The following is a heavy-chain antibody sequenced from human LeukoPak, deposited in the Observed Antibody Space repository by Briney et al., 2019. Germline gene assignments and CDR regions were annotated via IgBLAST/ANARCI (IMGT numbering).Heavy chain of an antibody. D-gene: IGHD3-22*01. J-gene: IGHJ4*02. CDR1: GFTVSSNY. CDR3: AKAEDYYDSSGYNFAAGY. V-gene: IGHV3-53*01. Sequence: AGGSLRLSCAASGFTVSSNYMSWVRQAPGKGLEWVSVIYSDGRTYYADSVKGRFTISRDNSKNTLYLQMNSLRAEDTAVYYCAKAEDYYDSSGYNFAAGYWGQGTLVTVSS. CDR2: IYSDGRT.